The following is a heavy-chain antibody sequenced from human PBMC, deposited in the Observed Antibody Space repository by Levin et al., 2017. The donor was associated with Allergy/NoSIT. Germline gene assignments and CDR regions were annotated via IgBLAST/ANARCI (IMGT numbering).Heavy chain of an antibody. V-gene: IGHV3-48*01. CDR2: ISSSSSTI. D-gene: IGHD1-14*01. CDR3: ARDRGISPEAFDI. J-gene: IGHJ3*02. CDR1: GFTFSSYS. Sequence: ASVKVSCEVSGFTFSSYSMNWVRQAPGKGLEWVSYISSSSSTIYYADSVKGRFTISRDNAKNSLYLQMNSLRAEDTAVYYCARDRGISPEAFDIWGQGTMVTVSS.